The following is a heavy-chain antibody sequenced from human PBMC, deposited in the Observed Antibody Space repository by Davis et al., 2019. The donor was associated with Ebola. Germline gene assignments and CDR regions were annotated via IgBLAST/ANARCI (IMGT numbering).Heavy chain of an antibody. J-gene: IGHJ6*04. V-gene: IGHV4-59*02. D-gene: IGHD1-26*01. CDR1: GGSVSRYH. Sequence: MPSETLSLTCTVPGGSVSRYHWNWIRQSPAKGLEWIGYIYYSGSTNYNPSLKSRVTISVDTSKNQFSLKLSSVTAADTAVYYCARGLGEVDYYYGMDVWGKGTTVTVSS. CDR3: ARGLGEVDYYYGMDV. CDR2: IYYSGST.